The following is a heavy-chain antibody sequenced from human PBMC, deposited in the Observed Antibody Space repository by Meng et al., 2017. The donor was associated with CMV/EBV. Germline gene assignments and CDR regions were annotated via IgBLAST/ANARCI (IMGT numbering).Heavy chain of an antibody. J-gene: IGHJ4*02. V-gene: IGHV2-5*02. CDR1: GFSLSTSGVG. CDR2: IYWDDDK. Sequence: HITLNDSGTTLVKPTLTLTRTCTFSGFSLSTSGVGVVLIRQPPGKALEWLALIYWDDDKRYSPSLKSRFTITKDTSKNQVVLTMTNMDPVDTATYYCARGGLRGFDYWGQGTLVTVSS. D-gene: IGHD4-17*01. CDR3: ARGGLRGFDY.